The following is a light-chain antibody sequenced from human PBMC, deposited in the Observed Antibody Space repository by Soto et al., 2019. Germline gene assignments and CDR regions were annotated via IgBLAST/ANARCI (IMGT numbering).Light chain of an antibody. J-gene: IGKJ3*01. V-gene: IGKV4-1*01. CDR1: WTILSSSNNMNY. CDR2: WAS. CDR3: QQYYSSPFT. Sequence: DIVMTQSPDSLAVSLGERATINCKSSWTILSSSNNMNYLAWYQQKPGQPPRLLIYWASTRESGVPDRFSGSGSGTDFTLTISSLQAEDVAVYYCQQYYSSPFTFGPGTKVDIK.